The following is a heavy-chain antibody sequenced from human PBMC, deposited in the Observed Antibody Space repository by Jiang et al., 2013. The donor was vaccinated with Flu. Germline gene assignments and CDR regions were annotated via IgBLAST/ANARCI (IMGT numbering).Heavy chain of an antibody. CDR3: ARAPWACSGGSCYSYYYYGMDV. CDR1: GDSVSSNSAA. D-gene: IGHD2-15*01. V-gene: IGHV6-1*01. J-gene: IGHJ6*02. Sequence: SQTLSLTCAISGDSVSSNSAAWNWIRQSPSRGLEWLGRTYYRSKWYNDYAVSVKSRITINPDTSKNQFSLQLNSVTPEDTAVYYCARAPWACSGGSCYSYYYYGMDVWGQGTTVTVSS. CDR2: TYYRSKWYN.